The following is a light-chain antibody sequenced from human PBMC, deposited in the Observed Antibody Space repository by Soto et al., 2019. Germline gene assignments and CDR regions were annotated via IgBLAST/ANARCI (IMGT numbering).Light chain of an antibody. CDR3: QQYGSSPHT. V-gene: IGKV3-20*01. CDR2: GAS. J-gene: IGKJ5*01. CDR1: QSVSSSY. Sequence: EIVLTQSPVTLSLSPGERATLSXXXSQSVSSSYLAWYQQKPGQAPRLLIYGASSRATGIPDRFSGSGSGTDFTLTISRLEPEDFAVYYCQQYGSSPHTFGQGTRLEI.